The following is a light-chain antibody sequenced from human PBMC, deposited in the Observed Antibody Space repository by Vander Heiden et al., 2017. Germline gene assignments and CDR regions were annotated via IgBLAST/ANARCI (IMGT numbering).Light chain of an antibody. Sequence: QSALTQPASVSGSPGQSITISCTGTSSDVGSYNLVSWYQPHPGKAPKLMIYEVSKRPSGVSNRFSGSKSGNTASLTISGLQAEDEADYYCCPMVFGGGTKLTVL. CDR2: EVS. CDR3: CPMV. V-gene: IGLV2-23*02. J-gene: IGLJ3*02. CDR1: SSDVGSYNL.